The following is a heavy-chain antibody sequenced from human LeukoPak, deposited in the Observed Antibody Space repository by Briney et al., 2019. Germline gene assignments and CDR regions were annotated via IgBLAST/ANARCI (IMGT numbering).Heavy chain of an antibody. CDR1: GYTFTSYG. J-gene: IGHJ4*02. D-gene: IGHD3-9*01. CDR3: ARNSGKLRYFDWLPPPSVFDY. Sequence: ASVKVSCKASGYTFTSYGISWVRQAPGQGLEWMGWISAYNGNTNYAQKLQGRVTMTTDTSTSTAYMELRSLRSDDTAVYYCARNSGKLRYFDWLPPPSVFDYWGQGTLVTVSS. V-gene: IGHV1-18*01. CDR2: ISAYNGNT.